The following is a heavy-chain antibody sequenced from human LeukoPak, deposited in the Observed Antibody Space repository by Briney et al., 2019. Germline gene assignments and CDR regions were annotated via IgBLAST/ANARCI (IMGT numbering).Heavy chain of an antibody. Sequence: GGSLRPSCAASGFTFSSYAMHWVRQAPGKGLEWVAVISYDGSNKYYADSVKGRFTISRDNSKNTLYLQMNSLRAEDTAVYYCAKERLLSLYHFDYWGQGTLVTVSS. CDR3: AKERLLSLYHFDY. CDR2: ISYDGSNK. V-gene: IGHV3-30*04. D-gene: IGHD3-22*01. CDR1: GFTFSSYA. J-gene: IGHJ4*02.